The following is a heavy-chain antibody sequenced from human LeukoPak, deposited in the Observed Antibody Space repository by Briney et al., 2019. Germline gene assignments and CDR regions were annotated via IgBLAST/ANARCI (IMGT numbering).Heavy chain of an antibody. V-gene: IGHV4-38-2*02. CDR2: IYHSGRT. D-gene: IGHD3-22*01. Sequence: PSETLSLTCTVSGYSISSGYYWGWIRQPPGKGLEWIGSIYHSGRTFYNPSLKSRVTMSVDTSKNQFSLKLTSVTAADTAVYYCARANSYDSSGHYYEFGYWGQGTLVTVSS. CDR1: GYSISSGYY. CDR3: ARANSYDSSGHYYEFGY. J-gene: IGHJ4*02.